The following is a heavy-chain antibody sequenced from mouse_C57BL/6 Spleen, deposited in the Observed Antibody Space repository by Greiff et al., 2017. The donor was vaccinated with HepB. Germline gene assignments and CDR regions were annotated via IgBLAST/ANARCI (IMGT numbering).Heavy chain of an antibody. CDR1: GYTFTSYW. D-gene: IGHD2-3*01. CDR2: IDPSDSYT. Sequence: VQLQQPGAELVMPGASVKLSCKASGYTFTSYWMHWVKQRPGQGLEWIGEIDPSDSYTNYNQKFKGKSTLTVDKSSSTAYMQLSSLTSEDSAVYYCARGGYSDYGYWGQGTTLTVSS. J-gene: IGHJ2*01. V-gene: IGHV1-69*01. CDR3: ARGGYSDYGY.